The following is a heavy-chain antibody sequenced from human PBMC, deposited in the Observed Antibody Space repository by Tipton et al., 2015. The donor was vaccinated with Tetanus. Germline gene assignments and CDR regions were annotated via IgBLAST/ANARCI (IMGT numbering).Heavy chain of an antibody. V-gene: IGHV4-59*01. D-gene: IGHD5-12*01. Sequence: TLSLTCTVSGGSFSSYYWSWIRQPPGKGLEWIAYIYHSGSTNYNPSLKSRVTISVDTSKNQFSLKLSSVTAADTAVYYCARASESGYDYSYGMDVWGQGTTVTVSS. J-gene: IGHJ6*02. CDR2: IYHSGST. CDR3: ARASESGYDYSYGMDV. CDR1: GGSFSSYY.